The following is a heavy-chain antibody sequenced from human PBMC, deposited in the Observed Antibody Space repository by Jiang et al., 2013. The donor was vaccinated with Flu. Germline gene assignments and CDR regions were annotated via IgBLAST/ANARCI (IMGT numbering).Heavy chain of an antibody. V-gene: IGHV1-2*02. CDR2: IFPRSGGT. D-gene: IGHD5-18*01. J-gene: IGHJ4*02. Sequence: QSGAEVKQPGASVKVSCRTSGYIFTDYYIHWVRQVPGQGLEWMGWIFPRSGGTDYAQKFQGRVTLTSDTSLNSVYMELTGLTSDDTALYYCARDPDTPTSIDFWGPGTLVTVSS. CDR1: GYIFTDYY. CDR3: ARDPDTPTSIDF.